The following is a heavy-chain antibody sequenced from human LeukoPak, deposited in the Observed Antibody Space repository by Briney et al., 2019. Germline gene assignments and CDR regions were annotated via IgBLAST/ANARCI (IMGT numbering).Heavy chain of an antibody. CDR1: GGSISSYY. Sequence: SETLSLTCTVSGGSISSYYWSWIRQPAGKGLEWIGRLSTSASTNYNTSLESRVTISVDKAKNQFSLKLSAVTAADTAVYYCARAPYSYGYGYWGYYCYYMYVWGKGTTVTVSS. J-gene: IGHJ6*03. CDR2: LSTSAST. CDR3: ARAPYSYGYGYWGYYCYYMYV. D-gene: IGHD5-18*01. V-gene: IGHV4-4*07.